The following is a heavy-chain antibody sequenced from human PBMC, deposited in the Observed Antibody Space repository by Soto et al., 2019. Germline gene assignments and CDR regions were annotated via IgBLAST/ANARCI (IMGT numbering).Heavy chain of an antibody. Sequence: GGSLRLSCAASGFTFSSYSMNWVRQAPGKGLEWVSYISSSSSTIYYADSVKGRFTISRDNAKNSLYLQMNSLRAEDTAVYYCARPGGDIVVVPAAPEAPIVTGAFDIWGQGTMVTVSS. CDR2: ISSSSSTI. CDR1: GFTFSSYS. J-gene: IGHJ3*02. CDR3: ARPGGDIVVVPAAPEAPIVTGAFDI. D-gene: IGHD2-2*01. V-gene: IGHV3-48*01.